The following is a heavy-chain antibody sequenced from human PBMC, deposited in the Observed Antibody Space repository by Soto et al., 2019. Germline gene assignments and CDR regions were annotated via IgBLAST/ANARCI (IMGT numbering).Heavy chain of an antibody. V-gene: IGHV3-30*18. D-gene: IGHD1-26*01. Sequence: GGSLRLSCAASGFTFSSYGMHWVRQAPGKGLEWVAVISYTGSNQYYIDSVKGRFTISRDNSKHTVYLQMNSLRPEDTAGYYCAKGSGSGTYYEVDYWGQGTLVTVSS. CDR1: GFTFSSYG. CDR2: ISYTGSNQ. CDR3: AKGSGSGTYYEVDY. J-gene: IGHJ4*02.